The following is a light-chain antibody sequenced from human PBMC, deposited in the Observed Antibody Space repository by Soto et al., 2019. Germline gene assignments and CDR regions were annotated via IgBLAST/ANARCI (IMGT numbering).Light chain of an antibody. Sequence: QSALTQPASVSGSPGQSITISCTGTSSDVGGYNYVSWYQQHPGKAPKVMLYEVNQRPSGVPDRFSGSKSGNTASLTVSGLQAEDEANYYCSSYAGGNNWVFGGGTKLTVL. CDR3: SSYAGGNNWV. CDR1: SSDVGGYNY. J-gene: IGLJ3*02. V-gene: IGLV2-8*01. CDR2: EVN.